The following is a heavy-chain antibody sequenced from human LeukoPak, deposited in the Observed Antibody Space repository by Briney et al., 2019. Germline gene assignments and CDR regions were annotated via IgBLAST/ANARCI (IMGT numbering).Heavy chain of an antibody. CDR2: ISGSGDST. J-gene: IGHJ3*02. D-gene: IGHD2-2*01. Sequence: GGSLRLSCAASGFTFSSYAMSWVRQAPGKGLEWVSAISGSGDSTYYADSVKGRFSISRDNSKNTLYLQINSLRAEDTAVYYCARGPYCSSTSCFSIGAFDIWGQGTMVTVSS. CDR1: GFTFSSYA. CDR3: ARGPYCSSTSCFSIGAFDI. V-gene: IGHV3-23*01.